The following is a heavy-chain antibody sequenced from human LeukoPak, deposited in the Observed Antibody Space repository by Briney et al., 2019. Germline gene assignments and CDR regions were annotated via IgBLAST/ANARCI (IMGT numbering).Heavy chain of an antibody. Sequence: GGSLRLSCAASGFTFSSHKMHWVRQAPGKGLEWVSYISSSGSTIYYADSVKGRFTVSRDNAKTSLYLQMNSLRAEDTAVYYCAREAVFYFDSWGQGTLVTVSS. J-gene: IGHJ4*02. CDR1: GFTFSSHK. V-gene: IGHV3-48*03. CDR3: AREAVFYFDS. CDR2: ISSSGSTI.